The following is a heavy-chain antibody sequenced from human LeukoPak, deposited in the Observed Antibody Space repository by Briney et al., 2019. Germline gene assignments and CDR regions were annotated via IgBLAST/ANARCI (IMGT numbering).Heavy chain of an antibody. CDR2: ISGNGYNT. Sequence: GGSLRLSCAASGFTFSSYWMSWVRQAPGKGLEWVSAISGNGYNTYYADSVKGRFTISSESSGNTLYLQMHNLRAEDTAVYYCAEGVRLWFAFYFDYWGQGTLVTVSS. V-gene: IGHV3-23*01. CDR3: AEGVRLWFAFYFDY. D-gene: IGHD3-10*01. CDR1: GFTFSSYW. J-gene: IGHJ4*02.